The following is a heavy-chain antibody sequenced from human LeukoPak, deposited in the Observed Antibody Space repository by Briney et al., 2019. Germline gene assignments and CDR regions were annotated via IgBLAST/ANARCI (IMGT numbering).Heavy chain of an antibody. CDR3: ARGVYYNILTGYRSRNLGFDY. J-gene: IGHJ4*02. V-gene: IGHV3-30*02. CDR1: GFTFSSYG. CDR2: IRYDGTNK. D-gene: IGHD3-9*01. Sequence: GGSPRLSCAASGFTFSSYGMHWVRQAPGKGLEWVAFIRYDGTNKYYADSVKGRFSMSRDNSKNTLYLQMNSLRVEDTAVYYCARGVYYNILTGYRSRNLGFDYWGQGTLVTVSS.